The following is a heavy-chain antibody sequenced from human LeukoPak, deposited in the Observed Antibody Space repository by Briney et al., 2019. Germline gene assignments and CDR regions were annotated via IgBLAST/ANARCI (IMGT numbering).Heavy chain of an antibody. CDR1: GYTFTGYY. D-gene: IGHD3-3*01. CDR2: INPNSGGT. J-gene: IGHJ6*03. V-gene: IGHV1-2*02. Sequence: ASVKVSCKASGYTFTGYYMHWVRQAPGQGLEWMGWINPNSGGTNYAQKFQGRVTMTRDTSASTAYMEVSSLRSEDMAVYYCARARYESRIWPKSRYDYYYYMDVWGKGTTVTVSS. CDR3: ARARYESRIWPKSRYDYYYYMDV.